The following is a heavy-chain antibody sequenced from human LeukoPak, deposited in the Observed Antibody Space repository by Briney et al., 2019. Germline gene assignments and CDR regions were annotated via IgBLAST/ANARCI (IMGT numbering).Heavy chain of an antibody. CDR3: ARANDFWSGYYTHDFDY. CDR1: GGSISNDNHY. D-gene: IGHD3-3*01. J-gene: IGHJ4*02. CDR2: IYYSGIT. V-gene: IGHV4-39*01. Sequence: SETLSLTCTVSGGSISNDNHYWGWIRQPPGKGLEWIGSIYYSGITYYNPSLKSRVTISVDTSKNQFSLNLSSVTAADTAVYYCARANDFWSGYYTHDFDYWGQGTLVTVSS.